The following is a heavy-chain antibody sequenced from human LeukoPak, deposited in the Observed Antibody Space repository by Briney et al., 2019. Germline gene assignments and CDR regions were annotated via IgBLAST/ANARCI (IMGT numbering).Heavy chain of an antibody. CDR3: AADMEPTDPYNWVDP. J-gene: IGHJ5*02. D-gene: IGHD1-14*01. Sequence: SVKVSCKASGFTLSGSAIQWVRQARGQRPEWIGWIVVSSGNTNYAQKFQERVTITRDMSTSTAYMELSSLRSEDTAVYYCAADMEPTDPYNWVDPWGQGTLVTVSS. V-gene: IGHV1-58*02. CDR2: IVVSSGNT. CDR1: GFTLSGSA.